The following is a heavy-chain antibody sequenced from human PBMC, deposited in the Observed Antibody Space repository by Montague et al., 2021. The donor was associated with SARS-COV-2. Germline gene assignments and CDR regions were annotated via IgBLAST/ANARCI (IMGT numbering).Heavy chain of an antibody. CDR1: GTSIRSGGYY. D-gene: IGHD2/OR15-2a*01. V-gene: IGHV4-31*03. CDR3: ARVRLFYYLDY. CDR2: IFHTERA. Sequence: TLSLTCTVSGTSIRSGGYYWTWIRQHPGKGLEWIGYIFHTERACYNPSLETRVNISVDTSNNLFSLRLSSVTAADTAMYFCARVRLFYYLDYWGQGTLVTVSS. J-gene: IGHJ4*02.